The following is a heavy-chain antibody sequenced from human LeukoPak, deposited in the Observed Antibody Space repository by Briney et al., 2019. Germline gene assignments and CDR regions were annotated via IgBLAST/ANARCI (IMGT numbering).Heavy chain of an antibody. D-gene: IGHD4-23*01. CDR1: GGSISSGDYY. Sequence: PSETLSLTCTVSGGSISSGDYYWSWIRQPPGKGLEWIGYIYYSGSTYYNPSLKSRGTISVDTSKNQFSLKLSSVTAADTAEYYCARDLLNEGNHLDYWGQGTLVTVSS. CDR3: ARDLLNEGNHLDY. CDR2: IYYSGST. J-gene: IGHJ4*02. V-gene: IGHV4-30-4*01.